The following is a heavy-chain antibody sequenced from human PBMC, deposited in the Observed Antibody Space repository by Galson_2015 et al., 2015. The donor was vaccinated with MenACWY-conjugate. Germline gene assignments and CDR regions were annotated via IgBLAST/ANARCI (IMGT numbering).Heavy chain of an antibody. CDR3: ARGYRLVILRLLNYFDY. Sequence: KVSCKASGYTFTSYGISWVRQAPGQGLEWMGWISAYNGNTNYAQKLQGRVTMTTDTSTRIAYMELRSLRSDDTAVYYCARGYRLVILRLLNYFDYWGQGTLVTVSS. CDR1: GYTFTSYG. J-gene: IGHJ4*02. D-gene: IGHD3-9*01. CDR2: ISAYNGNT. V-gene: IGHV1-18*01.